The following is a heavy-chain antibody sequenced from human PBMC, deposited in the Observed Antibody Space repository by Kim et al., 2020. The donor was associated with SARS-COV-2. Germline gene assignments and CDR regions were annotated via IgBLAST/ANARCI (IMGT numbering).Heavy chain of an antibody. Sequence: SETLSLTCTVSGGSISSYYWSWIRQPPGKGLEWIGYSYYSGSTNYNPSLKSRVTISVDTSKNQFSLKLSSVTAADTAVYYCARDGGRGAADHPFDYWGQGTLVTVSS. D-gene: IGHD3-16*01. CDR2: SYYSGST. CDR3: ARDGGRGAADHPFDY. V-gene: IGHV4-59*01. J-gene: IGHJ4*02. CDR1: GGSISSYY.